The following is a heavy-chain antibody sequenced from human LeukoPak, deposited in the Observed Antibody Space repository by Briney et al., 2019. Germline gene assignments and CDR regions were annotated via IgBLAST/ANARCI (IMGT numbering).Heavy chain of an antibody. CDR1: GFSFSSYG. D-gene: IGHD6-13*01. CDR3: AKLGVSSSWYRNWFDP. Sequence: GGSLRLSCAASGFSFSSYGMSWVRQAPGKGLEWVSAISGSGDSTYYADSVEGRFTISRDNSKNTLYLQMNSLRAEDTAVYYCAKLGVSSSWYRNWFDPWGQGTLVTVSS. J-gene: IGHJ5*02. CDR2: ISGSGDST. V-gene: IGHV3-23*01.